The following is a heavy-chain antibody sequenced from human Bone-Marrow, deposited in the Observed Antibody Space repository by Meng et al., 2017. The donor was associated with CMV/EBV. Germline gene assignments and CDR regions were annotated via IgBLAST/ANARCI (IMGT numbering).Heavy chain of an antibody. D-gene: IGHD5-18*01. V-gene: IGHV3-30*04. J-gene: IGHJ4*02. CDR3: ARSTWIQLWFFDY. CDR2: ISYDGSNK. CDR1: GFTFSSYA. Sequence: ASGFTFSSYAMHWVRQAPGKGLEWVAVISYDGSNKYYADSVKGRFTISRDNSKNTLYLQMNSLRAEDTAVYYCARSTWIQLWFFDYWGQGTLVTVSS.